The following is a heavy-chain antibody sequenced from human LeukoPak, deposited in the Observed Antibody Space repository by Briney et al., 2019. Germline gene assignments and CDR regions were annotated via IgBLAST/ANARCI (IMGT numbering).Heavy chain of an antibody. V-gene: IGHV1-8*01. CDR2: MNPNSGNT. CDR1: GYTFTSYD. D-gene: IGHD3-10*01. J-gene: IGHJ6*03. Sequence: ASVKVSCKASGYTFTSYDINWVRQATGQGLEWMGWMNPNSGNTGYAQKFQGRVTMTRDTSISTAYMELSRLRSDDTAVYYCARAGNAYYYGSGSYYRIYYYYYYMDVWGKGTTVTISS. CDR3: ARAGNAYYYGSGSYYRIYYYYYYMDV.